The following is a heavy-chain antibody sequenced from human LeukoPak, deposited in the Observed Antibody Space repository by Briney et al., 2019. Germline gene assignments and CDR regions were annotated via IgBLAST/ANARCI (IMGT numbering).Heavy chain of an antibody. D-gene: IGHD3-3*01. Sequence: GGSLRLPCAASGFTFSDYYMSWIRQAPGKGLEWVSYISSSGSTIYYADSVKGRFTISRDNSKNTLYLQMNSLRAEDTAIYYCARDERLLSFLKWGQGTLVTVSS. V-gene: IGHV3-11*01. J-gene: IGHJ4*02. CDR3: ARDERLLSFLK. CDR2: ISSSGSTI. CDR1: GFTFSDYY.